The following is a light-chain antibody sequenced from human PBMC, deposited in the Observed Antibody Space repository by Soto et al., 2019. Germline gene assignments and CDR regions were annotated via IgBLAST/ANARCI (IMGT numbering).Light chain of an antibody. Sequence: DIQMTQSPSAMSASVGDRVTITCRASQGISHYLAWFQQRPGQVPKRLIYGASTLHSGVPSRFSGSGSGTEFTLTISSLQPEDFGTYYCLQHNTYPLSFGGGAKVDI. V-gene: IGKV1-17*03. CDR2: GAS. CDR1: QGISHY. CDR3: LQHNTYPLS. J-gene: IGKJ4*01.